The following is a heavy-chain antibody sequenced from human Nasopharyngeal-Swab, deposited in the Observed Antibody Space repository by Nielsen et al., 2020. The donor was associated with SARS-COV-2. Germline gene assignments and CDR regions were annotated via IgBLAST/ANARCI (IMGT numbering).Heavy chain of an antibody. D-gene: IGHD6-13*01. Sequence: GESLKIFCKGSGSSFTSYWIGWVRQMPGKGLEWMGIIYPGDSDTRYSPSFQGQVTISADKSISTAYLQWSSLKASDTAMYYCARREGSSSWYGMASFDYWGQGTLVTVSS. CDR1: GSSFTSYW. CDR3: ARREGSSSWYGMASFDY. V-gene: IGHV5-51*01. CDR2: IYPGDSDT. J-gene: IGHJ4*02.